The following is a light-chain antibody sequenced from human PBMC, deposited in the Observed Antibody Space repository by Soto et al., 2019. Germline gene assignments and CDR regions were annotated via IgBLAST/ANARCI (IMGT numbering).Light chain of an antibody. CDR3: QQFNNCHRDT. Sequence: DIVMTQSPATLSVSPGERVTLSCRASQSVSTNLAWYQQKPGQAPRLLIYGASTRATGIPARFSGGGSGTDFTLTISSLQSEDYAVYYCQQFNNCHRDTFGQGTRVDI. CDR2: GAS. J-gene: IGKJ1*01. V-gene: IGKV3-15*01. CDR1: QSVSTN.